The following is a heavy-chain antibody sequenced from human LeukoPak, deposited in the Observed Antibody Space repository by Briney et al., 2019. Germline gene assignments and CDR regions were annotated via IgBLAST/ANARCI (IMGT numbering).Heavy chain of an antibody. V-gene: IGHV5-51*01. Sequence: GESLKISCRGSGYSSTSYWIGWVRQMPGKGPEWMGIIYPSDSDTRYSPSFQGQVTISADKSISTAYLQWSSLKASDTAMYYCGRLGELSLPLDYWGQETLLTVPS. D-gene: IGHD3-16*02. J-gene: IGHJ4*02. CDR3: GRLGELSLPLDY. CDR2: IYPSDSDT. CDR1: GYSSTSYW.